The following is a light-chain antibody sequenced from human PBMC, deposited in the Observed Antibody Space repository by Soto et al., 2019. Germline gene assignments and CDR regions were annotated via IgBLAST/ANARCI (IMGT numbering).Light chain of an antibody. Sequence: AIRMTQSPSSFSASTGDRVTIPCRASQGISSYLAWYQQKPGKAPKLLIYAASTLQSGVPSRFSGSGSGTDFTLTISCLQSEDFATYYCQQYYSFPRTFGPGTKVDI. CDR2: AAS. CDR3: QQYYSFPRT. V-gene: IGKV1-8*01. CDR1: QGISSY. J-gene: IGKJ1*01.